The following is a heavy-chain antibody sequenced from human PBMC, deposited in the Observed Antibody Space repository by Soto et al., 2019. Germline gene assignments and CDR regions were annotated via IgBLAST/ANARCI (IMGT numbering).Heavy chain of an antibody. CDR3: ARLDDFGFGLTGGI. Sequence: QLQLQESGPGLVKPSETLSLTCTVSGGSISSSSYYWGWIRQPPGKGLEWIGSIYYSGSTYYNPSLKSRVTISVDTSKNQFSLKLGSVTAADTAVYYCARLDDFGFGLTGGIWGQGTLVTVSS. CDR2: IYYSGST. D-gene: IGHD3-10*01. J-gene: IGHJ4*02. V-gene: IGHV4-39*01. CDR1: GGSISSSSYY.